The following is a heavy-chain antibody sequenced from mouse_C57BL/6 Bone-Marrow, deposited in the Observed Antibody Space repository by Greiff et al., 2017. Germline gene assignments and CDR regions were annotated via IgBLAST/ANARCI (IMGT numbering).Heavy chain of an antibody. CDR2: LLPGSGST. D-gene: IGHD1-1*01. Sequence: QVQLQQSGAELMKPGASVKLSCKATGYTFTGYWIEWVKQRPGHGLEWIGELLPGSGSTNYNEKFKGKATFTAATSSDTAYMQRSSLTTDDSASYYCTRSYGSSFAYWGQGTLVTVSA. J-gene: IGHJ3*01. CDR3: TRSYGSSFAY. V-gene: IGHV1-9*01. CDR1: GYTFTGYW.